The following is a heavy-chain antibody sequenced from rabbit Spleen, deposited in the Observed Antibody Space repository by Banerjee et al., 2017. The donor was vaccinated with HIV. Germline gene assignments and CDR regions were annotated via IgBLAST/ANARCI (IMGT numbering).Heavy chain of an antibody. CDR3: ARGGGL. CDR2: IETGSSGFT. J-gene: IGHJ4*01. Sequence: QSLEESGGDLVKPGASLTLTCTASGVSFSSDYYMCWVRQAPGKGLEWITCIETGSSGFTYFANWAKGRFTISRENTQNTVSLQLNSLTAADTATYFCARGGGLWGQGTLVTVS. CDR1: GVSFSSDYY. V-gene: IGHV1S40*01.